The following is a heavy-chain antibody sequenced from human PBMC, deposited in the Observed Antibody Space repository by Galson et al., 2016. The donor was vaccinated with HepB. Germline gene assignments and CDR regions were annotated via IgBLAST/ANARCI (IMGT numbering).Heavy chain of an antibody. J-gene: IGHJ3*01. D-gene: IGHD3-3*01. CDR2: ISYDGNNK. V-gene: IGHV3-30*04. CDR3: ARDVGDWSGYYLVFAFDV. Sequence: SLRLSCAASGFTLCSHAMHWVRQAPGKGLEWVAGISYDGNNKYEGDSVKGRFTMSRDNSKNTVHLQMNSLRAEDTAVYYCARDVGDWSGYYLVFAFDVWGQGTMVTVS. CDR1: GFTLCSHA.